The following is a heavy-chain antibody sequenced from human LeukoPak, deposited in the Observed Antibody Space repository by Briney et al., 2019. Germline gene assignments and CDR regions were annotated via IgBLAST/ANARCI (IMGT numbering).Heavy chain of an antibody. J-gene: IGHJ4*02. CDR1: GFTFSSSA. D-gene: IGHD2-2*01. CDR2: IVVGSGKT. Sequence: GASVKVSCKASGFTFSSSAMQWVRQARGQRPEWIGRIVVGSGKTNYAQKFQERVTITRDMSTSTAYMELSSLRSEDTAVYYCAADRNCCSSSCYPFNFDYWGQGTLVTVSS. CDR3: AADRNCCSSSCYPFNFDY. V-gene: IGHV1-58*02.